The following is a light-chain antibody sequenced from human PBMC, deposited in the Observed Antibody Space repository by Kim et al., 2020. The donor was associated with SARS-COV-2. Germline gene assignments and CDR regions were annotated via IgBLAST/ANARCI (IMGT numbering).Light chain of an antibody. Sequence: QSVLTQPPSVSEAPRQRVTISCSGSSSNIGNNAVNWHQQLPGKAPKLLIYYDNQLPSGVSDRFSGSKSGTSASLAISGLQSEDEADYYCAAWDDRLNGPVFGGGTKLTVL. CDR3: AAWDDRLNGPV. J-gene: IGLJ3*02. V-gene: IGLV1-36*01. CDR1: SSNIGNNA. CDR2: YDN.